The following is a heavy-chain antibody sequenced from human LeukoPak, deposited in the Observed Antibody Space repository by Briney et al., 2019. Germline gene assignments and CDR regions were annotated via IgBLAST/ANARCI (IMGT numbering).Heavy chain of an antibody. CDR1: GFTFSSYS. CDR3: AKWKYSNSGIDDY. J-gene: IGHJ4*02. V-gene: IGHV3-48*01. CDR2: ISSSSSTI. D-gene: IGHD6-6*01. Sequence: GGSLRLSCAASGFTFSSYSMNWVRQAPGKGLEWVSYISSSSSTIYYADSVKGRFTISRGNSKNMLYLQMNSLRAEDTAVYYCAKWKYSNSGIDDYWGRGTLVTVSS.